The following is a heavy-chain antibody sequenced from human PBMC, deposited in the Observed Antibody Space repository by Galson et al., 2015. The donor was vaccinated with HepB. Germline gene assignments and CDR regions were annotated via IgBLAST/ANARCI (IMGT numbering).Heavy chain of an antibody. Sequence: SLRLSCAASGFTFSSYWMSWVRQAPGKGLEWVANIKQDGSEKYYVDSVKGRFTISRDNAKNSLYLQMNSLRAEDTAVYYCARDKGSSGWLYYYGMDVWGQGTTVTVSS. D-gene: IGHD6-19*01. CDR3: ARDKGSSGWLYYYGMDV. CDR2: IKQDGSEK. CDR1: GFTFSSYW. V-gene: IGHV3-7*03. J-gene: IGHJ6*02.